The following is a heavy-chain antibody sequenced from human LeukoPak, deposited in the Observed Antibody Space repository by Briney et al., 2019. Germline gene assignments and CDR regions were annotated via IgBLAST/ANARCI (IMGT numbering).Heavy chain of an antibody. CDR1: GFAFRFFV. J-gene: IGHJ6*02. V-gene: IGHV3-23*01. CDR2: INANSGTR. Sequence: GGSLRLSCEASGFAFRFFVMSWLRQAPGEGLECVSTINANSGTRSYAASVRGRFTISRDNSKNTLYLQLNTLRADDTAVYYCAKDPSRPAYYYYGMDVWGQGTTVTVSS. CDR3: AKDPSRPAYYYYGMDV.